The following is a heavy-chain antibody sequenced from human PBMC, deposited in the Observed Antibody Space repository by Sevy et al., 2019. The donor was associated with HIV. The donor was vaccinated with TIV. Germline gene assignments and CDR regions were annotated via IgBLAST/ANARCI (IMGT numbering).Heavy chain of an antibody. CDR3: ARGGSGDYYYYGVDV. D-gene: IGHD3-10*01. J-gene: IGHJ6*02. CDR1: GFTFRNFG. Sequence: GGSLRLSCVGSGFTFRNFGVHWLRQAPGKGLEWLSVVSYDGSSKYYVDSVKVRFIVSRDNSKNTLYLQMNSLRTEDTAVYYCARGGSGDYYYYGVDVWVQGTTVTVSS. CDR2: VSYDGSSK. V-gene: IGHV3-30*03.